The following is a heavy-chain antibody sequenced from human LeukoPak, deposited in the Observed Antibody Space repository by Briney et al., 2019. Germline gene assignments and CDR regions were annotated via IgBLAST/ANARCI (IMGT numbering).Heavy chain of an antibody. J-gene: IGHJ4*02. Sequence: GRSLRLSCAASGFTFSSYGMHWVRQAPGKGLEWVAVISYDGSNKYYADSVKGRFTISRDSPKNTLYLQMNSLRAEDTAVYYCAKDRPLYSSGWLFDYWGQGTLVTVSS. D-gene: IGHD6-19*01. CDR1: GFTFSSYG. CDR2: ISYDGSNK. V-gene: IGHV3-30*18. CDR3: AKDRPLYSSGWLFDY.